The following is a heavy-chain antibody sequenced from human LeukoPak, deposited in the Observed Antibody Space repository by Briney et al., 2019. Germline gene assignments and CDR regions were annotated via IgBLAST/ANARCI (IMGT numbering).Heavy chain of an antibody. J-gene: IGHJ4*02. Sequence: SETLSLTCAVYGGSFSGYYWSWIRQPPGKGLEWIGEINHSGITNYNPSLKSRVTISVDTSKNQFSLKLSSVTAADTAVYYCASGAARDYWGQGTLVTVSS. CDR3: ASGAARDY. CDR1: GGSFSGYY. D-gene: IGHD6-6*01. V-gene: IGHV4-34*01. CDR2: INHSGIT.